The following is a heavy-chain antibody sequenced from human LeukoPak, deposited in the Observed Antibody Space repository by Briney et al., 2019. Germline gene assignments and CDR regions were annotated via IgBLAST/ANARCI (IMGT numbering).Heavy chain of an antibody. D-gene: IGHD6-19*01. CDR1: GGSFSGYY. CDR3: ARGRVAVAGLFMGRWLDP. Sequence: SETLSLTCAVYGGSFSGYYWSWIRQPPGKGLEWIGEINHSGSTNYNPSLKSRVTISVDTSKNQFSLKLSSVTAADTAVYYCARGRVAVAGLFMGRWLDPWGQGTLVTVSS. V-gene: IGHV4-34*01. CDR2: INHSGST. J-gene: IGHJ5*02.